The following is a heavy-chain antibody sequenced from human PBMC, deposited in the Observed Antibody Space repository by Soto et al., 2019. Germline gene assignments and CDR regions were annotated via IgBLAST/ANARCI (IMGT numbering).Heavy chain of an antibody. CDR2: ISGHNGDT. CDR3: ARSGSMPYYYYGMDV. D-gene: IGHD3-10*01. Sequence: ASVKVSCKASGYTFARYGIDWVRQAPGQGLELMGWISGHNGDTKYVQKFQGRVSMTTDTSTSTASMELRSLRSDDTAIYYCARSGSMPYYYYGMDVWGQGTTVTVSS. CDR1: GYTFARYG. V-gene: IGHV1-18*01. J-gene: IGHJ6*02.